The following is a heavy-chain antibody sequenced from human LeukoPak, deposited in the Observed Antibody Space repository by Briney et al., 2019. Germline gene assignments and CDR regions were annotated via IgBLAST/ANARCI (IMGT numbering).Heavy chain of an antibody. V-gene: IGHV4-39*01. J-gene: IGHJ3*02. CDR2: IYYSGST. CDR3: ASGDYSSGLDAFDI. CDR1: GGSISSSSYY. Sequence: SETLSLTCTVSGGSISSSSYYWGWIRQPPGKGLEWIGSIYYSGSTYYNPSLKSRVTISVDTSKNQFSLKLSCVTAADTAVYYCASGDYSSGLDAFDIWGQGTMVTVSS. D-gene: IGHD3-22*01.